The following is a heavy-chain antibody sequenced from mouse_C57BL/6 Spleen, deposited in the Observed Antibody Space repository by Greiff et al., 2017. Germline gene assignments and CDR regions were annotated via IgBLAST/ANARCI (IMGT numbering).Heavy chain of an antibody. V-gene: IGHV1-82*01. CDR3: ARYDGYYLFAY. CDR2: IYPGDGDT. J-gene: IGHJ3*01. CDR1: GYAFSSSW. D-gene: IGHD2-3*01. Sequence: VQRVESGPELVKPGASVKISCKASGYAFSSSWMNWVKQRPGKGLEWIGRIYPGDGDTNYNGKFKGKATLTADKSSSTAYMQLSSLTSEDSAVYFCARYDGYYLFAYWGQGTLVTVSA.